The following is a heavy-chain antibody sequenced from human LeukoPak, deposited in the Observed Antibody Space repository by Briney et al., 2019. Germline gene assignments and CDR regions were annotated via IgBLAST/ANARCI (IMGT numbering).Heavy chain of an antibody. CDR1: GYSISSGYY. D-gene: IGHD3-22*01. Sequence: SETLSLTCTVSGYSISSGYYWAWIRQPPGKGLEWIGSIYYSGITYYNPSLKSRVTISVDTSKNQFSLNLSSVAAADTAVYYCARDHYYDSSVMNWGQGTLVTVSS. V-gene: IGHV4-38-2*02. CDR2: IYYSGIT. CDR3: ARDHYYDSSVMN. J-gene: IGHJ4*02.